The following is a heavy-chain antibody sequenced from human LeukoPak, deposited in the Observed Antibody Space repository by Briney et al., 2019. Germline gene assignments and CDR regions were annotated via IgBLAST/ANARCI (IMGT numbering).Heavy chain of an antibody. Sequence: SETLSLTCTVSGGSISSSSYYWGWIRQPPGKGLEWIGSIYYSGSTYYNPSLKSRVTISVDTSKNQFSLKLSSVTAADTAVYYCTRGPTPTGGVGYWGQGTLVTVSS. CDR2: IYYSGST. D-gene: IGHD2-8*02. V-gene: IGHV4-39*07. CDR1: GGSISSSSYY. CDR3: TRGPTPTGGVGY. J-gene: IGHJ4*02.